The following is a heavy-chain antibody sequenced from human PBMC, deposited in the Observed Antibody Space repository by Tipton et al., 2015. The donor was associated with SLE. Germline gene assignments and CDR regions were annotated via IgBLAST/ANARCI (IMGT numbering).Heavy chain of an antibody. J-gene: IGHJ2*01. CDR1: GGSISSSSYY. CDR2: IYYSGST. CDR3: ARGVMTEWYFDL. V-gene: IGHV4-39*01. D-gene: IGHD3-16*01. Sequence: TLSLTCTVSGGSISSSSYYWGWIRQPPGRGLEWIGSIYYSGSTYYNPSLKRRVTISVDTSKNQFSLKLSSVTAADTAVYYCARGVMTEWYFDLWGRGTLVTVSS.